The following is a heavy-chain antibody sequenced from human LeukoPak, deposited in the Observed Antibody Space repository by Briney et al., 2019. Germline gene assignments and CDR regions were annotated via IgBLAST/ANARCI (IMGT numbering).Heavy chain of an antibody. Sequence: PGGSLRLSCAASGFTFSSYGMHWVRQAPGKGLEWVAVISYDGSNKYYADSVKGRFTISRDNSKNTLYLQMNSLRAEDTAVYYCARVTAAAIFSYFDYWGQGALVTVSS. J-gene: IGHJ4*02. D-gene: IGHD2-2*02. CDR1: GFTFSSYG. V-gene: IGHV3-30*19. CDR3: ARVTAAAIFSYFDY. CDR2: ISYDGSNK.